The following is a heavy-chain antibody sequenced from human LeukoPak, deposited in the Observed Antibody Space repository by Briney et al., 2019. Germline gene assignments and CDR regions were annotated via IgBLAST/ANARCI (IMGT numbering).Heavy chain of an antibody. Sequence: GGSLRLSCAASGFTFSSYAMSWVRQAPGKGLEWVSAISGSGGSTYYADSVKGRFTISRDNSKNTLYLQMNSLRAEDTAVYYCAKYDSSWYERGYFDYWGQGTLVTVSS. CDR3: AKYDSSWYERGYFDY. CDR1: GFTFSSYA. V-gene: IGHV3-23*01. CDR2: ISGSGGST. D-gene: IGHD6-13*01. J-gene: IGHJ4*02.